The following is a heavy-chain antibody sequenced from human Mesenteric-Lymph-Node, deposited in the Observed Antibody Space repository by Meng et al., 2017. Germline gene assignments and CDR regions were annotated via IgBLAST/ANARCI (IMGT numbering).Heavy chain of an antibody. J-gene: IGHJ4*02. CDR1: GFSLTNAW. Sequence: GGSLRLSCSVSGFSLTNAWMSWVRQAPGKGLEWVSSISSSSSYIYYADSVKGRFTISRDNAKNSLYLQMNSLRAEDTAVYYCARDERIAVAGTIDYWGQGTLVTVSS. CDR2: ISSSSSYI. V-gene: IGHV3-21*01. CDR3: ARDERIAVAGTIDY. D-gene: IGHD6-19*01.